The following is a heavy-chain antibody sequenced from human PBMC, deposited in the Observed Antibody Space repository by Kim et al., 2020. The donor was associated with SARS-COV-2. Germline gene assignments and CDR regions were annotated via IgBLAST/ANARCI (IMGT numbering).Heavy chain of an antibody. Sequence: GGSLRLSCAASGFTFSSYGMHWVRQAPGKGLEWVAVISYDGSNKYYADSVKGRFTISRDNSKNTLYLQMNSLRAEDTAVYYCASNQYGSGIDYWGQGTLV. CDR3: ASNQYGSGIDY. CDR1: GFTFSSYG. D-gene: IGHD3-10*01. J-gene: IGHJ4*02. CDR2: ISYDGSNK. V-gene: IGHV3-33*05.